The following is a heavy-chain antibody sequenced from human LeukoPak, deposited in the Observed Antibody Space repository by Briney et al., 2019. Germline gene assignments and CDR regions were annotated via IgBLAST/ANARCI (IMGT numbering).Heavy chain of an antibody. V-gene: IGHV3-23*01. CDR1: GFTFSSYA. CDR3: AKGPVRTYYYESSGYQSY. Sequence: PGGSLRLSCAASGFTFSSYAMSWVRQAPGEGMEWVSAISGSGGSTYYADSVKGRFTISRDNSKNTLYVQMNSLRAEDTAVYYCAKGPVRTYYYESSGYQSYWGQGTLVTVSS. D-gene: IGHD3-22*01. J-gene: IGHJ4*02. CDR2: ISGSGGST.